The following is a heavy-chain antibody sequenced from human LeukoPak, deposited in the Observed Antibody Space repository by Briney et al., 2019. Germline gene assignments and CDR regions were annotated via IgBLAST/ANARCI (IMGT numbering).Heavy chain of an antibody. D-gene: IGHD3-10*01. Sequence: SETLSLTCAVYGGSFSGYYWSWIRQPPGKGLEWIGEINHSGSTNYNPSLKSRATISVDTSKNQFSLKLSSVTAADTAVYYCARPTVKGGFAFDIWGQGTMVTVSS. V-gene: IGHV4-34*01. CDR1: GGSFSGYY. CDR3: ARPTVKGGFAFDI. J-gene: IGHJ3*02. CDR2: INHSGST.